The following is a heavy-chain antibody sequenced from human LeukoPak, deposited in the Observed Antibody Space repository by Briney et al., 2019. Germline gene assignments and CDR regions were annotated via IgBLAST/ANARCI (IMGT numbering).Heavy chain of an antibody. D-gene: IGHD3-3*01. J-gene: IGHJ4*02. Sequence: PGGSLRLSCAASGFTFSSYWMSWVRQAPGKGLEWVSAISGSGGSTYYADSVKGRFTISRDNSKNTLYLQMNSLRAEDTAVYYCAKYPLPPYDFWSGYVDYWGQGTLVTVSS. V-gene: IGHV3-23*01. CDR2: ISGSGGST. CDR3: AKYPLPPYDFWSGYVDY. CDR1: GFTFSSYW.